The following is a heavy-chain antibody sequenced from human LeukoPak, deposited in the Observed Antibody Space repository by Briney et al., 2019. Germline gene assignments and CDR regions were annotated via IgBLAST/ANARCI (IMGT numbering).Heavy chain of an antibody. V-gene: IGHV3-74*01. J-gene: IGHJ3*01. D-gene: IGHD1-14*01. CDR1: GFTLSNYW. Sequence: GGSLRLSCEASGFTLSNYWMYWVRQAPGKGLVWVSRIDNDGSSTIYADSVRGRFTISRDNAKNTLCLQMNSLRADDTAVYYRTRRRDREAFDLWGQGTMVTVSS. CDR2: IDNDGSST. CDR3: TRRRDREAFDL.